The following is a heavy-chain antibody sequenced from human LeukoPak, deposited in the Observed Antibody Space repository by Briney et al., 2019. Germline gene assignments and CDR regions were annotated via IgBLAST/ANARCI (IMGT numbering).Heavy chain of an antibody. CDR3: ARDRDYYDSSGYYDY. CDR2: IYYSGST. Sequence: SETLSLTCTVSGGSISSSSYYWGWIRQPPGKGLEWIGSIYYSGSTYYNPSLKSRVTISVDTSKNQFSLKLSSVTAADTAVYYCARDRDYYDSSGYYDYWGQGTLVTVSS. V-gene: IGHV4-39*07. J-gene: IGHJ4*02. CDR1: GGSISSSSYY. D-gene: IGHD3-22*01.